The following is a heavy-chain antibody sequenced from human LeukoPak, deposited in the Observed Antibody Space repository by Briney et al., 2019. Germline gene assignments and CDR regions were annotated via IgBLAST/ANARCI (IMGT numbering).Heavy chain of an antibody. CDR2: INHGRST. CDR1: VGSFSGYY. CDR3: ARHRKPAITMIRGVNRGGAIDY. Sequence: SETLSLTCAVYVGSFSGYYWTWIRQPPGKGLEWIGEINHGRSTNYNPSLQSRVTISLDTSKNQFSLKLSSVTAADTAVYYCARHRKPAITMIRGVNRGGAIDYWGQGTLVTVSS. J-gene: IGHJ4*02. D-gene: IGHD3-10*01. V-gene: IGHV4-34*01.